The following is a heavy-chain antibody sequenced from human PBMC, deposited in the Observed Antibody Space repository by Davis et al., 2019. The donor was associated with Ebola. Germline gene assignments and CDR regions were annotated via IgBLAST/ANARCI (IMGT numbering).Heavy chain of an antibody. Sequence: AASVKVSCKASGYTFTGYYMHWVRQAPGQGLEWMGWINPNSGGTNYAQKFQGWVTMTRDTSISTAYMELSRLRSDDTAVYYCARDSIVATLYNYYYYYGMDVWGQGTTVTVSS. D-gene: IGHD5-12*01. J-gene: IGHJ6*02. CDR1: GYTFTGYY. CDR3: ARDSIVATLYNYYYYYGMDV. V-gene: IGHV1-2*04. CDR2: INPNSGGT.